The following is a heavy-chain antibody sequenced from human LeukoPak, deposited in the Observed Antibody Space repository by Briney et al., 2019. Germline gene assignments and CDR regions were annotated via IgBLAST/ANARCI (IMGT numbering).Heavy chain of an antibody. D-gene: IGHD2-21*01. J-gene: IGHJ4*02. CDR2: INPNSGGT. CDR1: GYTFTGAY. Sequence: ASVKVSCKASGYTFTGAYMHWVRQAPGQGLEWMGWINPNSGGTQFAQKFQGRVTMTRDTSISTAYMELDRLRSDDTTVYYCARVLFNSGYDYWGQGTLVTVSS. CDR3: ARVLFNSGYDY. V-gene: IGHV1-2*02.